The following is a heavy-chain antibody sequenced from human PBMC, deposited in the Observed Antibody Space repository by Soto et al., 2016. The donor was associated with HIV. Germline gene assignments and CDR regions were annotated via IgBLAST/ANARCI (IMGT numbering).Heavy chain of an antibody. CDR1: GYTFTRYD. CDR3: ARGPGTAAALDI. Sequence: QVQLVQSGAEVKKPGASVKVSCKASGYTFTRYDINWVRQATGQGLEWMGWMNPNSGNTGYARKFQGRVTITRNTSISTAYMDLSSLRSEDAAVYFCARGPGTAAALDIWGQGTMVTVSS. CDR2: MNPNSGNT. J-gene: IGHJ3*02. D-gene: IGHD6-13*01. V-gene: IGHV1-8*03.